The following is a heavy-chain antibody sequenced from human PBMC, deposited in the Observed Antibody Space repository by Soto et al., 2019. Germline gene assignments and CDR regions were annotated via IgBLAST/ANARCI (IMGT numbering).Heavy chain of an antibody. CDR3: ARGVVLPPTTPIRGCLAP. CDR2: IYRGGST. J-gene: IGHJ5*02. CDR1: GESISSGDYF. Sequence: SETLSLTCFVSGESISSGDYFWSWIRQPPGKGLEWIGYIYRGGSTYNNPSLRSRVTISADTSRNQFSLKLTSATAADTAIYYCARGVVLPPTTPIRGCLAPWGQGTRGIFSS. V-gene: IGHV4-30-4*01. D-gene: IGHD2-2*01.